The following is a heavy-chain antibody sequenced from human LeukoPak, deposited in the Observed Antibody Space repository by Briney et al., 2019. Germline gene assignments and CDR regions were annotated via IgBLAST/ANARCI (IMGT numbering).Heavy chain of an antibody. Sequence: SETLSLTCTVSGGSINTNSYYWGWIRQPPGKGLEWIGSIYYSGSTYYNPSLQSRVTISVDTSKNQFSLKLSSVTAADTAVFYCARIGGTYYYYYFGYWGQGTLVTVSS. CDR1: GGSINTNSYY. CDR3: ARIGGTYYYYYFGY. J-gene: IGHJ4*02. D-gene: IGHD1-26*01. V-gene: IGHV4-39*01. CDR2: IYYSGST.